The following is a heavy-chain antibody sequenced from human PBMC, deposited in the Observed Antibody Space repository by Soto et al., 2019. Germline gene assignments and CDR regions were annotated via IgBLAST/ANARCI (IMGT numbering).Heavy chain of an antibody. CDR1: GYTFTSHS. V-gene: IGHV1-18*01. CDR3: ARDGELSYCSGGSCYSYYFDY. Sequence: ASVKVSCKASGYTFTSHSISWVRRAPGEGLEWVGWINGCNGNTNYAQKFQGRVTITRDTSASIAYMELSSLRYEDTAVYYCARDGELSYCSGGSCYSYYFDYWGQGTLVTVSS. D-gene: IGHD2-15*01. J-gene: IGHJ4*02. CDR2: INGCNGNT.